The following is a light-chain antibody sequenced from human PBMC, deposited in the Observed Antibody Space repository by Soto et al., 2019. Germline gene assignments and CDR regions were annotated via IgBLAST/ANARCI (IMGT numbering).Light chain of an antibody. J-gene: IGLJ1*01. Sequence: QSALTQPDSVSGSPGQSITISCTGTSSDVGGYNYVSCYQQHPGKAPKLMIYDVSNRPTGVSNRFSGSKSGNTASMTISGLQAEDEADYYCSSYTSSSTRVFGTGTKLTVL. CDR3: SSYTSSSTRV. CDR2: DVS. CDR1: SSDVGGYNY. V-gene: IGLV2-14*01.